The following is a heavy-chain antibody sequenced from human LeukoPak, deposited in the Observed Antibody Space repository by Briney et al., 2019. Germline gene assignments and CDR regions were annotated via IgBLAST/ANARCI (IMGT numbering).Heavy chain of an antibody. V-gene: IGHV1-24*01. Sequence: ASVKVSCKVSGYTLTELSMHWVRQAPGKGLEWMGGFDPEDGETIYAQKFQGRVTMTEDTSTDTAYMELSSLRSEDTAVYYCATSPAWSGYSKAGWFDPWGQGTLVTVSS. J-gene: IGHJ5*02. CDR1: GYTLTELS. CDR3: ATSPAWSGYSKAGWFDP. CDR2: FDPEDGET. D-gene: IGHD3-3*01.